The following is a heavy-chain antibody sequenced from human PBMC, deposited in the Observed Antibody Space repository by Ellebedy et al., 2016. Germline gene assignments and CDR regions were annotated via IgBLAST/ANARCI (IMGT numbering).Heavy chain of an antibody. Sequence: GGSLRLSXAGSGFTFSTFALHWVRQAPGKGLEWVALISYDATNKYYIDSVKGRFTISRDNSKNTLYLQLNSLRTEDTAIYYCARGRGQPYGFSFGLDYWGQGTLVTVSS. V-gene: IGHV3-30-3*01. CDR3: ARGRGQPYGFSFGLDY. D-gene: IGHD5-18*01. CDR2: ISYDATNK. J-gene: IGHJ4*02. CDR1: GFTFSTFA.